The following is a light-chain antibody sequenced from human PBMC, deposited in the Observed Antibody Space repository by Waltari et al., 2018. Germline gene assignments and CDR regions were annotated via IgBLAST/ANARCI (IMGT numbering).Light chain of an antibody. CDR1: NIGSKS. Sequence: SYVVTQSPSVSVAPGETARITCGGDNIGSKSVHWYQQRPGQAPVLVISYDIDRPSGIPERFSGSNSGNTATLTISWVEADDEADYYCLVWHSTTDHHGVFGGGTKLTVL. CDR2: YDI. CDR3: LVWHSTTDHHGV. V-gene: IGLV3-21*04. J-gene: IGLJ2*01.